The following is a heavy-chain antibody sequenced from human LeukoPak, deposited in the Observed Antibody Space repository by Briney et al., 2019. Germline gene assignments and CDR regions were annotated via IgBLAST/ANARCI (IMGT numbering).Heavy chain of an antibody. J-gene: IGHJ4*02. CDR3: ARGAKGWLQLRN. D-gene: IGHD5-24*01. V-gene: IGHV1-69*01. Sequence: KISCKGSGYTFTTSWIGWVRQAPGQGLEWMGGIIPIFGTANYAQKFQGRVTITADESTSTAYMELSSLRSEDTAVYYCARGAKGWLQLRNWGQGTLVTVSS. CDR2: IIPIFGTA. CDR1: GYTFTTSW.